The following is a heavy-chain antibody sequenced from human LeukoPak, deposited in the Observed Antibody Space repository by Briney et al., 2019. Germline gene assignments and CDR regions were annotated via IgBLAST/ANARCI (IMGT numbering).Heavy chain of an antibody. CDR3: ATPVRDRYCSGVSCYSPFDV. J-gene: IGHJ4*02. CDR1: GCIFSNYA. CDR2: LHGGGWRT. Sequence: GGSLRLSCAASGCIFSNYAMSWVRQAPGKGLEWVSALHGGGWRTHYAGTVRGRFTIPRDNFRKTLYLQLNGLRDEETHAYYCATPVRDRYCSGVSCYSPFDVWGQGTLVTVSS. D-gene: IGHD2-15*01. V-gene: IGHV3-23*01.